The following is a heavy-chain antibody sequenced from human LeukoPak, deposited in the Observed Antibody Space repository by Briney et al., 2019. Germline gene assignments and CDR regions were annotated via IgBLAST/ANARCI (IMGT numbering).Heavy chain of an antibody. CDR1: GFTLSSYAM. D-gene: IGHD6-19*01. CDR2: IYHSGRT. Sequence: GSLRLSCVVSGFTLSSYAMSWVRQAPGKGLEWIGEIYHSGRTNYNASLKSRVTISVDKSKNQFSLKLSSVTAADTAVYYCARGLVIAVTRWGPWELPPAGHDYWGQGTLVTVSS. CDR3: ARGLVIAVTRWGPWELPPAGHDY. J-gene: IGHJ4*02. V-gene: IGHV4-4*02.